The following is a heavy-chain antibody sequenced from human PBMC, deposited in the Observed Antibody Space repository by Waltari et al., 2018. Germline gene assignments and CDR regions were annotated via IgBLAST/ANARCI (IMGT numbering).Heavy chain of an antibody. CDR3: AKDQGGSSWYGY. V-gene: IGHV3-23*01. CDR2: ISGSGGST. D-gene: IGHD6-13*01. Sequence: EVQLLESGGGLVQPGGSLRLSCAASGFTFSSYAMRWVRQAPGKGLEWVSAISGSGGSTYYADSVKGRFTISRDNSKNTLYLQMNSLRAEDTAVYYCAKDQGGSSWYGYWGQGTLVTVSS. J-gene: IGHJ4*02. CDR1: GFTFSSYA.